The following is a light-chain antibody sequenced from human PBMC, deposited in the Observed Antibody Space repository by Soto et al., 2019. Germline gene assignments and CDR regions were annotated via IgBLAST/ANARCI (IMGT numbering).Light chain of an antibody. Sequence: DIQMTQSPSSLSASVGDRVTITCRASQSISSWLAWYQQKPGKAPNLLIYAASTLQSGVPSRFSGSGSGAEFTLTISSLQPEDFATYYCQQLNSYPTFGPGTKV. CDR1: QSISSW. V-gene: IGKV1-9*01. CDR2: AAS. J-gene: IGKJ3*01. CDR3: QQLNSYPT.